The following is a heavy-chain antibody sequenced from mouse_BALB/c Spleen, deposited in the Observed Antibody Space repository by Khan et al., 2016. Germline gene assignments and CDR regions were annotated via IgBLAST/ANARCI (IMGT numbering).Heavy chain of an antibody. CDR2: ITYSGYT. V-gene: IGHV3-2*02. CDR1: GYSNTSDYA. J-gene: IGHJ2*01. D-gene: IGHD1-1*01. Sequence: EVQLQESGPGLVKPSQSLSLTCTVTGYSNTSDYAWNWIRQFPGNKLEWMGYITYSGYTSYNPSLKSRISITRDTSKNQFFLQLNSVTTEDTDTYYCATSGNYFDYWGQGTTLTVSS. CDR3: ATSGNYFDY.